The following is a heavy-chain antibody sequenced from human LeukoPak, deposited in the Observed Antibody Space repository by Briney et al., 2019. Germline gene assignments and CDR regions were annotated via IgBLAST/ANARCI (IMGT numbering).Heavy chain of an antibody. J-gene: IGHJ4*02. D-gene: IGHD3-3*01. CDR1: GFTFSSYS. CDR2: ISSSSSTI. Sequence: QAGGSLRLSCAASGFTFSSYSMNWVRQAPGKGLEWVSYISSSSSTIYYADSVKGRFTISRDNAKNSLYLQMNSLRAEDTAVYYCAREFTFMWSGYSYFDYWGQGTLVTVSS. CDR3: AREFTFMWSGYSYFDY. V-gene: IGHV3-48*01.